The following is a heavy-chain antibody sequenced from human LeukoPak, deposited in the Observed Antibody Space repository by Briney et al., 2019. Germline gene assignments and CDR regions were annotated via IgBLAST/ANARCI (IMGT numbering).Heavy chain of an antibody. J-gene: IGHJ4*02. D-gene: IGHD2-15*01. CDR1: GYTFTGYY. CDR2: INPNSGGT. Sequence: ASVKVSCKASGYTFTGYYMHWVRQAPGQGLKWMGWINPNSGGTNYAQKFQGRVTMTRDTSISTAYMELSRLRSDNTAVFYCARTRYCSGSTCYSYLEYWGQGTLVTVSS. CDR3: ARTRYCSGSTCYSYLEY. V-gene: IGHV1-2*02.